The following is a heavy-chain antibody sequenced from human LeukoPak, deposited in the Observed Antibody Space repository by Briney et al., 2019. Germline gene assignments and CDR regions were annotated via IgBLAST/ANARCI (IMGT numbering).Heavy chain of an antibody. J-gene: IGHJ4*02. CDR1: GYTFTSYD. CDR3: ARGPEEDY. CDR2: MNPNSGNT. Sequence: ASLKDSCKASGYTFTSYDINCGRQATGHRLEWLGWMNPNSGNTGYAQKFQGRVTMTSNTSISTAYMELSSLRSEDTAVYNCARGPEEDYWGQGTLVTVSS. V-gene: IGHV1-8*01.